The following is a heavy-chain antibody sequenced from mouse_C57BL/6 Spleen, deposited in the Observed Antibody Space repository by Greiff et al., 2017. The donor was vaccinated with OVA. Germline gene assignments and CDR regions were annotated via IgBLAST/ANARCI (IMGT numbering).Heavy chain of an antibody. CDR1: GFSLTSYG. CDR3: AKRGSGGDYYAMDY. Sequence: QVQLKESGPGLVQPSQSLSITCTVSGFSLTSYGVHWVRQSPGKGLEWLGVIWRGGSTDYNAAFMSRLSITKDNSKSQVFFKMNSLQADDTAIYYCAKRGSGGDYYAMDYRGQGTSVTVSS. V-gene: IGHV2-5*01. CDR2: IWRGGST. D-gene: IGHD3-2*02. J-gene: IGHJ4*01.